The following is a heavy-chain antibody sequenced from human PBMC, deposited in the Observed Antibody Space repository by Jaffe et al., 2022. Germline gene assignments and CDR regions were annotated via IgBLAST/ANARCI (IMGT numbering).Heavy chain of an antibody. J-gene: IGHJ4*02. CDR3: ARDSGASSWAVPFDY. CDR1: GFTFSSYE. D-gene: IGHD6-13*01. V-gene: IGHV3-48*03. Sequence: EVQLVESGGGLVQPGGSLRLSCAASGFTFSSYEMNWVRQAPGKGLEWVSYISSSGSTIYYADSVKGRFTISRDNAKNSLYLQMNSLRAEDTAVYYCARDSGASSWAVPFDYWGQGTLVTVSS. CDR2: ISSSGSTI.